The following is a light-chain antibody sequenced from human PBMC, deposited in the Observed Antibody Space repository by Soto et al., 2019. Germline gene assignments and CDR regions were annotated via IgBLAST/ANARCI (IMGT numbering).Light chain of an antibody. J-gene: IGLJ2*01. CDR2: RGS. CDR3: CSYSPTATVV. Sequence: QSVLTQPASVSGSPGQSITISCTGTTSDVGSYDLVSWYQQHPGEAPKLMIYRGSKRPSGVSSRFSGSKSGNTASLTVSDLQAEDEADYYCCSYSPTATVVFGGGTKVTVI. CDR1: TSDVGSYDL. V-gene: IGLV2-23*01.